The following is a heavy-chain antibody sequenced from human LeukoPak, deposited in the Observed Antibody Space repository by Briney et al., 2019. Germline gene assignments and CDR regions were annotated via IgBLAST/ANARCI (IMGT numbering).Heavy chain of an antibody. CDR2: IYYSGST. J-gene: IGHJ5*02. V-gene: IGHV4-59*01. D-gene: IGHD3-10*01. Sequence: PSETLSLTCTVSGGSISSYYWSWIRQPPGKGLEWIGYIYYSGSTNYKPSLKSRVTISVDTSKNQFSLKLSSVTAADTAVYYCAGGVYYGSGNDFRFAPWGKGPLVPVSS. CDR3: AGGVYYGSGNDFRFAP. CDR1: GGSISSYY.